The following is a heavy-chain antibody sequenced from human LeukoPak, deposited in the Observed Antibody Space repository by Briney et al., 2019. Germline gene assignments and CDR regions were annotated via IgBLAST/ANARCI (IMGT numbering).Heavy chain of an antibody. J-gene: IGHJ4*02. CDR3: ARNKNNPCAGYVSEVDY. CDR2: ISSNGGST. Sequence: GGSLRLSCAASGFTFSSYAMHWVRQAPGKGLEYVSAISSNGGSTYYANTVKGRFAISRDNSKNTLYLQMGSLRAEDMAVYYCARNKNNPCAGYVSEVDYWGQGTLVTVSS. V-gene: IGHV3-64*01. D-gene: IGHD5-12*01. CDR1: GFTFSSYA.